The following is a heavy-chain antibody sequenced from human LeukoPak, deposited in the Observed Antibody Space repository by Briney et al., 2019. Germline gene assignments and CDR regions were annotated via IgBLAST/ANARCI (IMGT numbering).Heavy chain of an antibody. CDR3: AKDVQY. CDR2: ISDSGDYT. D-gene: IGHD3-10*02. CDR1: GFTFSGSA. V-gene: IGHV3-23*01. Sequence: GGSLRLSCAASGFTFSGSAMHWVRRAPGKGLEWVSSISDSGDYTYYADSVEGRFTISRDNSKNTLYLRMNSLRAEDTAVYYCAKDVQYWGQGTLVTVSS. J-gene: IGHJ4*02.